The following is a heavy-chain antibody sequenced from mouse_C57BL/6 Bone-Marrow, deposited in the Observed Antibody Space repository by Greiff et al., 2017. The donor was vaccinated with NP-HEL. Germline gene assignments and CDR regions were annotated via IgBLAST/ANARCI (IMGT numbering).Heavy chain of an antibody. CDR2: IRSKSNNYAT. CDR3: VRLDGYDD. J-gene: IGHJ3*01. V-gene: IGHV10-1*01. Sequence: EVKLLESGGGLVQPKGSLKLSCAASGFSFNTYAMNWVRQAPGKGLEWVARIRSKSNNYATYYADSVKDRFTISRDDSESMLYLQMNNLKTEDTAMYYCVRLDGYDDWGQGTLVTVSA. CDR1: GFSFNTYA. D-gene: IGHD2-2*01.